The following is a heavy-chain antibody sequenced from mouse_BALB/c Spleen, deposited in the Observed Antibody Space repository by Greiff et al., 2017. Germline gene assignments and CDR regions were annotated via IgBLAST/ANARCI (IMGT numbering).Heavy chain of an antibody. Sequence: EVKLVESGGGLVKPGGSLKLSCAASGFTFSSYTMSWVRQTPEKRLEWVATISSGGSYTYYPDSVKGRFTISRDNAKNTLYLQMSSLKSEDTAMYYCTRDQDYGSSSFAYWGQGTLVTVSA. D-gene: IGHD1-1*01. CDR2: ISSGGSYT. CDR1: GFTFSSYT. J-gene: IGHJ3*01. V-gene: IGHV5-6-4*01. CDR3: TRDQDYGSSSFAY.